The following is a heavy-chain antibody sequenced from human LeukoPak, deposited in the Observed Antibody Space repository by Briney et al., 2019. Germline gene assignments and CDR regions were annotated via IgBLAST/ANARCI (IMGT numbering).Heavy chain of an antibody. J-gene: IGHJ4*02. CDR3: TRSVRNGHIDY. V-gene: IGHV1-46*01. CDR2: INPSGGST. Sequence: ASVKVSCKASGFTFTNYNLHWVRQAPGQRLEWMGIINPSGGSTSYAQKFQGRVTMTRDMSTSTVYMELSSLRFEDTAVYYCTRSVRNGHIDYWGQGTLVTVSS. D-gene: IGHD2-21*01. CDR1: GFTFTNYN.